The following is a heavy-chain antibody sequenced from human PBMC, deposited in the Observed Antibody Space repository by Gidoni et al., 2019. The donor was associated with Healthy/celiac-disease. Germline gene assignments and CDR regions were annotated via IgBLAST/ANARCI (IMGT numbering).Heavy chain of an antibody. CDR1: GFSLSTSGMR. CDR3: ARSGDGYSTGDAFDI. J-gene: IGHJ3*02. V-gene: IGHV2-70*04. CDR2: IDWDDDK. Sequence: QVTLKESGPALVKPTQTLTLTCTFSGFSLSTSGMRVRWIRQPPGKALEWLARIDWDDDKFYSTSLKTRLTISKDTSKNQVVLTMTNMDPVDTATYYCARSGDGYSTGDAFDIWGQGTMVTVSS. D-gene: IGHD2-15*01.